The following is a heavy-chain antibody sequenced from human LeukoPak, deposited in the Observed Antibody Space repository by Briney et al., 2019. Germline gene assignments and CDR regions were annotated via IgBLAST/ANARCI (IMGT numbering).Heavy chain of an antibody. CDR2: ISGSGGST. Sequence: GGSLRLSCAASGFTFSSYGMSWVRQAPGKGLEWVSAISGSGGSTYYADSVKGRFTISRDNSKNTLYLQMNSLRAEDTAVYYCAKDKMVAVAGTFAYWGQGTLVTVSS. CDR1: GFTFSSYG. CDR3: AKDKMVAVAGTFAY. D-gene: IGHD6-19*01. V-gene: IGHV3-23*01. J-gene: IGHJ4*02.